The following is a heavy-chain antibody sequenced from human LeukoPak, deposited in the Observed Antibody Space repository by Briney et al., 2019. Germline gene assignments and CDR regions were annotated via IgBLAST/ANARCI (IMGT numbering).Heavy chain of an antibody. J-gene: IGHJ4*02. CDR2: ISYDGSNK. CDR3: ARGSWLQSLDY. CDR1: GFTFSSYA. Sequence: GGSLRLSCAASGFTFSSYAMHWVRQAPGKGLEWVAVISYDGSNKYYADSVKGRFTISRDDSKNPLYLQMNSMRAEDTAVYYCARGSWLQSLDYWGQGTLVTVSS. D-gene: IGHD5-24*01. V-gene: IGHV3-30-3*01.